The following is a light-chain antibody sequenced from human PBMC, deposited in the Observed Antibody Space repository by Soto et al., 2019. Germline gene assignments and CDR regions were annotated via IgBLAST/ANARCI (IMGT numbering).Light chain of an antibody. J-gene: IGLJ3*02. V-gene: IGLV1-40*01. CDR3: QSYDSSLRGWV. CDR1: SSNIRAGYD. CDR2: GNS. Sequence: QSVLTQPPSVSGAPGQRVTISCTGSSSNIRAGYDVHWYQQLPGTAPKLLIYGNSNRPSGVPDRFSGSKSGTSASLAITGLQDEDEADYYCQSYDSSLRGWVFGGGTKLTVL.